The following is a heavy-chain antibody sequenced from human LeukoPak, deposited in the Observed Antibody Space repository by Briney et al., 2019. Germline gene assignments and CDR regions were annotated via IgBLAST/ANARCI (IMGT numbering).Heavy chain of an antibody. D-gene: IGHD3-10*01. CDR1: GFTFSNFV. CDR3: VKGDTVFRGGPDY. J-gene: IGHJ4*02. CDR2: IGAGGVNT. V-gene: IGHV3-23*01. Sequence: GGSLRLSCAASGFTFSNFVMNWVRQAPGKGLQWVSTIGAGGVNTFYADSVKGRFTISRDDSQNTLYLQLNSLRAEDTAFYYCVKGDTVFRGGPDYWGQGTLVTVSS.